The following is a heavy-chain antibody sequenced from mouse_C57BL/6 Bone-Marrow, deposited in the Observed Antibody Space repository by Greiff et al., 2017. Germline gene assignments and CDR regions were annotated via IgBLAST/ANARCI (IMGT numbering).Heavy chain of an antibody. Sequence: VKLQQSGAELVRPGASVKLSCTASGFKFKDDYMNWVKQRPEQGLEWIGWIVPENGNTEYASKFQGKATITADTSSNKAYFQLSSLTSEDTAVYYCATHYYGNNPDFDYWGQGTSLTVSS. CDR1: GFKFKDDY. J-gene: IGHJ2*02. D-gene: IGHD1-1*01. CDR2: IVPENGNT. V-gene: IGHV14-4*01. CDR3: ATHYYGNNPDFDY.